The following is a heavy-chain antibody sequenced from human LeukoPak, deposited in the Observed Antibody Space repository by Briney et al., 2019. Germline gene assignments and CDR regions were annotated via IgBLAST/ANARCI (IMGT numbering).Heavy chain of an antibody. V-gene: IGHV4-38-2*01. CDR3: ARQNPIVGRDY. J-gene: IGHJ4*02. Sequence: PSETLSLTCAVSGYSISSGYYWGWIRQPPGNGLEWIGSIYHSGSTYYNPSLKSRVTISVDTSKNQFSLKLSSVTAAGTAVYYCARQNPIVGRDYWGQATLVTVSS. D-gene: IGHD1-26*01. CDR2: IYHSGST. CDR1: GYSISSGYY.